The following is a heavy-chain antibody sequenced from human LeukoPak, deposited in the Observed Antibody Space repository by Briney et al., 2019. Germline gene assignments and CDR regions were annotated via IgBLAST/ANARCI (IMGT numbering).Heavy chain of an antibody. CDR2: FSGCAGAT. CDR3: SKDAHDYGDYYFDY. CDR1: GFTFSLYS. D-gene: IGHD4-17*01. Sequence: GGSLRLSCAASGFTFSLYSMSWVRQAPGKGLEWVSAFSGCAGATFYADSVRGRFTISRDNSKNTLHLQMDSLRPEDTAVYYCSKDAHDYGDYYFDYWGQGILVTVSS. V-gene: IGHV3-23*01. J-gene: IGHJ4*02.